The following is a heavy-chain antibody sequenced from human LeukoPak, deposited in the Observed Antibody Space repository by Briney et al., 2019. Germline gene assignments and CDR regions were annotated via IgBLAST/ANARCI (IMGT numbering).Heavy chain of an antibody. CDR2: IYYSGST. CDR3: ARGPQQLVKGFGF. J-gene: IGHJ4*02. Sequence: SETLSLTCTVSGGSISSYYWSWLRQPPGKGLEWIGYIYYSGSTNYNPSLKSRVTISADTSKNQFSLKLSSVTAADTAVFYCARGPQQLVKGFGFWGQGTLVTVSS. V-gene: IGHV4-59*12. CDR1: GGSISSYY. D-gene: IGHD6-13*01.